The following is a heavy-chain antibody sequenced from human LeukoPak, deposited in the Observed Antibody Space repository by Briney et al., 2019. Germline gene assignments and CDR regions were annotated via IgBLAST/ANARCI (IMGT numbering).Heavy chain of an antibody. J-gene: IGHJ4*02. CDR3: ARDSMVTMIVVAPDY. D-gene: IGHD3-22*01. CDR2: IKQDGSEK. CDR1: GFTFSSYS. Sequence: GGSLRLSCAASGFTFSSYSMSWVRQAPGKGLEWVANIKQDGSEKYYVDSVKGRFTISRDNAKNSLYLQMNSLRAEDTAVYYCARDSMVTMIVVAPDYWGQGTLVTVSS. V-gene: IGHV3-7*05.